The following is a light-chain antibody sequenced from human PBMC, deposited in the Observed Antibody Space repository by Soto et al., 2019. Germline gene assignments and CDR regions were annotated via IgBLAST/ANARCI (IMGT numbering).Light chain of an antibody. J-gene: IGKJ5*01. CDR3: QQRQYWPPIT. CDR2: DTS. V-gene: IGKV3D-20*02. CDR1: QSVNSNY. Sequence: EIVLMQSPGTLFLSXWXXXXXSXXAIQSVNSNYLAWYQRKPGQAPTVLIFDTSRRATGVPARFSGSGSGTDFTLTISSLEPEDFAIYYCQQRQYWPPITFGQGTRLEIK.